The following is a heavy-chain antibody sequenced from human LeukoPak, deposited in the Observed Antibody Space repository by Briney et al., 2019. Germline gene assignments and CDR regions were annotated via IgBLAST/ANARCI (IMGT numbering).Heavy chain of an antibody. CDR3: AREDIVVVVAATEEIYYFDY. J-gene: IGHJ4*02. D-gene: IGHD2-15*01. V-gene: IGHV3-7*01. CDR2: IKQDGSEK. Sequence: GGSLRLSCAASGFTFSSYWMSWVRQAPGKGLEWVANIKQDGSEKYYVDSVKGRFTISRDNAKNSLYLQMNSLRSEDTAVYYCAREDIVVVVAATEEIYYFDYWGQGTLVTVSS. CDR1: GFTFSSYW.